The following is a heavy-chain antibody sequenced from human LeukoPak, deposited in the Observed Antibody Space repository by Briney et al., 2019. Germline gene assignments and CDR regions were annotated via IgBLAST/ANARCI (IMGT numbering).Heavy chain of an antibody. CDR2: IIPIFGTA. Sequence: SVKVSCKASGGTFSSYAISWVRQAPGQGLEWMGGIIPIFGTANYAQKFQGRVTITADESTSTAYMELSSLRPEDTAVYYCARDQAAAGTSWFDPWGQGTLVTVPS. V-gene: IGHV1-69*01. D-gene: IGHD6-13*01. CDR3: ARDQAAAGTSWFDP. J-gene: IGHJ5*02. CDR1: GGTFSSYA.